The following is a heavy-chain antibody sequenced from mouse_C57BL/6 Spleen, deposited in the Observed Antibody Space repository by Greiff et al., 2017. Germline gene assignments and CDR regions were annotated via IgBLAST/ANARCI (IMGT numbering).Heavy chain of an antibody. CDR3: ARNCSSFYFYAIDY. CDR2: INPKYGTT. J-gene: IGHJ4*01. CDR1: GYSFTDYN. V-gene: IGHV1-39*01. D-gene: IGHD1-1*01. Sequence: EVQLQQPGPELVKPGASVKISCKASGYSFTDYNMNWVKQSNGKCLEWIGVINPKYGTTSYNQKFKGKATLTVDKSSSPAYMQLNSLASEDSSFYYCARNCSSFYFYAIDYWGQGTSVTVSS.